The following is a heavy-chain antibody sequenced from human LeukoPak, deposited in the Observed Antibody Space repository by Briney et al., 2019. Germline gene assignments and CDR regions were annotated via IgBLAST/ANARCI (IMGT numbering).Heavy chain of an antibody. J-gene: IGHJ4*02. V-gene: IGHV3-74*01. D-gene: IGHD1-20*01. Sequence: GGSLRLSCAASGFTFSSYWMHWVRQAPGKGLVWLSRINSDGSSTNYADSVKGRITISRDNAKNTLYLQMNSLRAEDTAVYYCARDSGDNWNDVLGGYWGQGTLVTVSS. CDR3: ARDSGDNWNDVLGGY. CDR1: GFTFSSYW. CDR2: INSDGSST.